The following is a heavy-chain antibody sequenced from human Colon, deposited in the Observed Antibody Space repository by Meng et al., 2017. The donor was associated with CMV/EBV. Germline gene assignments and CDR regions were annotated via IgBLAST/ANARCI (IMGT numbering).Heavy chain of an antibody. Sequence: GESLKISCAASGFTFSSYGMHWVRQAPGKGLEWVAFIRYDGSNKYYADSVKSRFTISRDNSKNTLFLQMNSLRDEDTAVYYCAADAYSRAMDVWGQGTTVTVSS. V-gene: IGHV3-30*02. CDR3: AADAYSRAMDV. J-gene: IGHJ6*02. D-gene: IGHD3-22*01. CDR1: GFTFSSYG. CDR2: IRYDGSNK.